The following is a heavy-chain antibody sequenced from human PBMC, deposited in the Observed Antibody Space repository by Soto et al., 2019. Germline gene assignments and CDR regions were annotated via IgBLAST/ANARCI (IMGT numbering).Heavy chain of an antibody. Sequence: QVHLVQSGAEVKKPGASVKVSCKGSGYGFTTYGITWVRQAPGQGLEWMAWISAQNGNTNYAQKLQGRVTVTRDTSTSTAYMELRSLRSDDTAVDYCARGRDGDYWGQGALVTVSS. J-gene: IGHJ4*02. V-gene: IGHV1-18*01. CDR1: GYGFTTYG. CDR3: ARGRDGDY. D-gene: IGHD6-6*01. CDR2: ISAQNGNT.